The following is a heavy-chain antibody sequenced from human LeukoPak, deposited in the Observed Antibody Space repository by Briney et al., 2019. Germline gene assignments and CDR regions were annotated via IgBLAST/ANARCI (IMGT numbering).Heavy chain of an antibody. CDR2: ISGSGGST. V-gene: IGHV3-23*01. CDR3: AKAHLGLTYYYGSGSYYPDY. Sequence: GGSLRLSCAASGFTFSSYGMSWVRQAPGKGLEWVSAISGSGGSTYYADSVKGRFTISRDNSKNTLYLQMNSLRAEDTAVYYCAKAHLGLTYYYGSGSYYPDYWGQGTLVTVSS. CDR1: GFTFSSYG. J-gene: IGHJ4*02. D-gene: IGHD3-10*01.